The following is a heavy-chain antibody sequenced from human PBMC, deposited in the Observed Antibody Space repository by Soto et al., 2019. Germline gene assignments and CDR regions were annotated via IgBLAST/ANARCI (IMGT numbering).Heavy chain of an antibody. CDR2: IYYSGST. D-gene: IGHD1-1*01. CDR1: GGSISSGGYY. V-gene: IGHV4-31*03. Sequence: QVQLQESGPGLVKPSQTLSLTCTVSGGSISSGGYYWSWIRQHPGKGLEWIGYIYYSGSTYYNPSLKSRVTISVDTSKNQFSLKLSSVTAADTAVYYCARDWVHFDYYYGMDVWGQGTTVTVSS. CDR3: ARDWVHFDYYYGMDV. J-gene: IGHJ6*02.